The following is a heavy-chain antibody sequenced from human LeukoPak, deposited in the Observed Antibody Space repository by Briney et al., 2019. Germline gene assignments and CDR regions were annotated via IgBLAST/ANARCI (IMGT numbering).Heavy chain of an antibody. D-gene: IGHD3-3*01. V-gene: IGHV3-48*01. CDR1: GFPFSTYA. J-gene: IGHJ6*02. CDR2: ISSSSSTI. CDR3: ARDPNYDFWSGYWGSYYYDMDV. Sequence: GGSLRLSCAASGFPFSTYAMGWVRQAPGKGLEWVSYISSSSSTIYYADSVKGRFTISRDNAKNSLYLQMNSLRAEDTAVYYCARDPNYDFWSGYWGSYYYDMDVWGQGTTVTVSS.